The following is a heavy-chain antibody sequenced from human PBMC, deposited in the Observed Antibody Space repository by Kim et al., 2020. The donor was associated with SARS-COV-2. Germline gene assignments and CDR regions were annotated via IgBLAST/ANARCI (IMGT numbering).Heavy chain of an antibody. CDR3: GRGGKRQWLVQAS. J-gene: IGHJ5*02. D-gene: IGHD6-19*01. Sequence: GGSLRLSCAASGFTFSNYCMHWVRQAPGKGLVWVSLINSDGTSTNYADSVKGRFTISRDNAKNTLYLQMNSLRDDDTAVYYCGRGGKRQWLVQASWGQGTLVTVSS. CDR1: GFTFSNYC. V-gene: IGHV3-74*01. CDR2: INSDGTST.